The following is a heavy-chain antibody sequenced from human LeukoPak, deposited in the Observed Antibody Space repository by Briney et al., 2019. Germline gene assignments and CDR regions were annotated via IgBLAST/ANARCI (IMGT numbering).Heavy chain of an antibody. V-gene: IGHV4-4*02. J-gene: IGHJ4*02. CDR1: GGSISSLNL. Sequence: SETLSLTCIVSGGSISSLNLWSWLRQPPGKGLEWIGEMYLGGTTNFNPSLKSRVTILIDKSKNQLSLQLTSVTAADTAVYYCAGLEGRYSTDWFYFFDYWGQGALVTVSS. CDR3: AGLEGRYSTDWFYFFDY. D-gene: IGHD6-19*01. CDR2: MYLGGTT.